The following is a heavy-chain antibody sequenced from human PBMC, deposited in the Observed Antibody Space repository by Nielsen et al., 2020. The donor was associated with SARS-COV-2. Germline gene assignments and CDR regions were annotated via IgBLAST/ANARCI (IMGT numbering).Heavy chain of an antibody. J-gene: IGHJ5*02. V-gene: IGHV1-3*04. CDR3: ARHYDSTYNWFDP. D-gene: IGHD3-10*01. Sequence: ASVKVSCKASGYTFTTNAIHWVRQAPGQSLEWMGWINTGNGNTRYSQKFQDRATISRDTSATTAYLELNSLTSDDSAVYYCARHYDSTYNWFDPWGQGTLVTVSS. CDR1: GYTFTTNA. CDR2: INTGNGNT.